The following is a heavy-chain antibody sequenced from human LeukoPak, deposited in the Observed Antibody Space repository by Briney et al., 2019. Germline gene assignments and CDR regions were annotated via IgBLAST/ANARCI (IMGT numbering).Heavy chain of an antibody. CDR2: IYYSGTT. J-gene: IGHJ4*02. D-gene: IGHD6-13*01. CDR1: GGSISSYY. CDR3: ARGVYIAAAQYAY. V-gene: IGHV4-59*01. Sequence: SETLSLTCTVSGGSISSYYWSWIRQPPGEGLEWIGYIYYSGTTNYNPSLKSRVTISEDTSKNQFSLKLSSVTAADTAVYYCARGVYIAAAQYAYWGQGTLVTVSS.